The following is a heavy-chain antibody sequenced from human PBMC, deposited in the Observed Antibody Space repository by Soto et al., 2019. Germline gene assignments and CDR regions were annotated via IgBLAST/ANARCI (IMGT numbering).Heavy chain of an antibody. CDR2: ISSGSSDT. Sequence: PVGSLRLSCASSVFTVSSNYMSCVRQSPGKGLEWVASISSGSSDTWYADSVKGRFIISRDNAQNSLFLQMNTLRPEDPAMYYCARVAYWG. CDR1: VFTVSSNY. V-gene: IGHV3-21*01. CDR3: ARVAY. J-gene: IGHJ4*01.